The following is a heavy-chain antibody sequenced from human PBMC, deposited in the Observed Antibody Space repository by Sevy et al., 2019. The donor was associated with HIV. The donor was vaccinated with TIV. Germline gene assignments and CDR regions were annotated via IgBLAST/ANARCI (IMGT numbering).Heavy chain of an antibody. CDR3: AKRVAGALAALDI. D-gene: IGHD3-10*01. CDR2: ISDGGGTT. Sequence: GGSLRLSCAASGFTFRNYVMNWVRQPPGKGLEWVSVISDGGGTTYYADSVKGRLTISRDDSKGTLYLQMNSLRVEDTAVYFCAKRVAGALAALDIWGQGTMVTVSS. J-gene: IGHJ3*02. V-gene: IGHV3-23*01. CDR1: GFTFRNYV.